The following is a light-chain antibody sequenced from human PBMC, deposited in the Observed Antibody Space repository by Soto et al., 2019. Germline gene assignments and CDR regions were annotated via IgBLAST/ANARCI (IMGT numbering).Light chain of an antibody. CDR2: DAS. Sequence: DIQMTQSPSTLSASVGDIVTITCRASQSIGNWLAWYQQKPGKAPKLLIYDASILESGVPSRFSGSGSGIEFTLTISSLQADDFATYYCKQYNSYQKFGQGTKVDIK. CDR3: KQYNSYQK. V-gene: IGKV1-5*01. J-gene: IGKJ1*01. CDR1: QSIGNW.